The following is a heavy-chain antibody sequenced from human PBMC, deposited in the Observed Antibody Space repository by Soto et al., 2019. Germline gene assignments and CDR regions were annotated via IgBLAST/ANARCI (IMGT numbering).Heavy chain of an antibody. CDR2: IKYDGTIT. CDR1: GFPFSSYW. CDR3: VRGAKGGYYVDV. D-gene: IGHD6-13*01. V-gene: IGHV3-74*01. J-gene: IGHJ6*03. Sequence: EVQLVESGGGSVQPGESLRLSCAACGFPFSSYWIHWVRQAPGKGLVWVSRIKYDGTITNYADSLKGRLTISRDNAENTVYLQMNSLRVEDTAVYYCVRGAKGGYYVDVWGKGTTVTVSS.